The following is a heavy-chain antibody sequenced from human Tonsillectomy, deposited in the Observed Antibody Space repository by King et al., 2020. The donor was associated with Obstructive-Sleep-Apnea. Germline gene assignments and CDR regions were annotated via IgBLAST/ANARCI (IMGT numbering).Heavy chain of an antibody. D-gene: IGHD4-17*01. J-gene: IGHJ4*02. CDR2: IKRDGSST. CDR1: GFTLSRYW. CDR3: ARELYGDYGVDY. V-gene: IGHV3-74*01. Sequence: VQLVESGGGLVQPGGSLRLSCAASGFTLSRYWMHWVRQAPGKGLVWVSGIKRDGSSTSYADSVKGRFTMSRDNAKNTLYLQMNRLRAEDTAVYYCARELYGDYGVDYWGQGTLLTVSS.